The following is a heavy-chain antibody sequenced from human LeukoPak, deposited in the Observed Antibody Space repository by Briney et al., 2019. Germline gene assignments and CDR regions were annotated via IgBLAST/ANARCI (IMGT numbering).Heavy chain of an antibody. CDR3: AREGIYGDYRH. CDR2: AHTSGST. CDR1: GGSISSGSYY. V-gene: IGHV4-61*02. D-gene: IGHD4-17*01. J-gene: IGHJ4*02. Sequence: SQTLSLTCTVSGGSISSGSYYWSWIRQPAGKGLEWIGRAHTSGSTNYNPSLKSRVIISVDTSKNQFSLKLSSVTAADTAAYYCAREGIYGDYRHWGQGTLVTVSS.